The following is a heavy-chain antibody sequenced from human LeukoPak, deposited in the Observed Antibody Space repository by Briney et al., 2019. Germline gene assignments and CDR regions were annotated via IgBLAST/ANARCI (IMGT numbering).Heavy chain of an antibody. J-gene: IGHJ5*02. CDR2: IIPIFGTA. D-gene: IGHD3-10*01. CDR3: ARANILLWFGELGWFDP. Sequence: SVKVSCKASGGTFSRYAISWVRQPPGQGLERMGGIIPIFGTANFAQKFQGRVTITTDESTSTAYMELSSLRSEDTAVYYCARANILLWFGELGWFDPWGQGTLVTVSS. V-gene: IGHV1-69*05. CDR1: GGTFSRYA.